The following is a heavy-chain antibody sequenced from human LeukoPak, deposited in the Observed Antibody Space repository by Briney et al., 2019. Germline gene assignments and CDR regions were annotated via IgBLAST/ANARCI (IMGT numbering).Heavy chain of an antibody. J-gene: IGHJ6*02. CDR3: AKEVYCGRDCYNPGYGVDV. CDR1: RFTFSSYA. V-gene: IGHV3-23*01. CDR2: ISGSGGRT. D-gene: IGHD2-21*02. Sequence: GGSLGLSCAASRFTFSSYAMSWVRQAPGKGLEWVAVISGSGGRTYYANSVKGRFTISRDNSKNALSLQMNSLRDEDTATYYCAKEVYCGRDCYNPGYGVDVWGQGTTVTVSS.